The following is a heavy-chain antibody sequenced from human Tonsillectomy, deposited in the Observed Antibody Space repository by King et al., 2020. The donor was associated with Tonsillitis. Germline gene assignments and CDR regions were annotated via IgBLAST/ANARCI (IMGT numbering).Heavy chain of an antibody. D-gene: IGHD6-19*01. CDR3: VKVSGFSSAWYSPYFDD. CDR1: GFSFSTYT. Sequence: VHLLESGGGLVQPGESLRLSCVASGFSFSTYTLSWVRQAPGKGLEWVSFISGSGGSTFYADSMKGRFTISRDNSKNTLYLQMSSLRPEDTAVYYCVKVSGFSSAWYSPYFDDWGKGTLVTVSS. V-gene: IGHV3-23*01. J-gene: IGHJ4*01. CDR2: ISGSGGST.